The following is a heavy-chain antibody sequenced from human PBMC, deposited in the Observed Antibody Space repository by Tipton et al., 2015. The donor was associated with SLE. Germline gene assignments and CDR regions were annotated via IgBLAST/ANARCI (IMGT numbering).Heavy chain of an antibody. J-gene: IGHJ6*02. Sequence: RSLRLSCAASGFSFRRNGMHWVRQAPGKGLEWVAFIPHHEKNQYYADSVKGRFTISRDSYKNILYLQMNSLRHKDTGIYYCAKGPPDYGMDVWGQGTTVTVSS. CDR2: IPHHEKNQ. CDR1: GFSFRRNG. CDR3: AKGPPDYGMDV. V-gene: IGHV3-30*12.